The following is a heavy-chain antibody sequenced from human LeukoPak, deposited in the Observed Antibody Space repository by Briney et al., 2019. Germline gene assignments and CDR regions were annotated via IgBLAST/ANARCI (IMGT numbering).Heavy chain of an antibody. Sequence: PSETLSLTCTVSGGSISSGSYYWSWIRQPAGKGLEWIGRIYTSGSTNYNPSLKSRVTISVDTSKNQFSLKLSSVTAADTAVYYCARGATVDDAFDIWGQGTMVTVSS. D-gene: IGHD4-23*01. CDR2: IYTSGST. V-gene: IGHV4-61*02. CDR1: GGSISSGSYY. CDR3: ARGATVDDAFDI. J-gene: IGHJ3*02.